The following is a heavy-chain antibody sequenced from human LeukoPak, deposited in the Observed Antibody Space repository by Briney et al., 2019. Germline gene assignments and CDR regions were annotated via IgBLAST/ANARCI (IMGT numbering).Heavy chain of an antibody. D-gene: IGHD1-26*01. CDR1: GYTFSNYG. CDR2: INAGTGNT. Sequence: ASVKVSCKASGYTFSNYGVHWVRQAPGQRLEWMGWINAGTGNTRYSEKFQGRVTISRNTSASTVYMELSSLTHEDTVVYYCARREIVGASPPLDCWGQGTLVTVSS. V-gene: IGHV1-3*01. CDR3: ARREIVGASPPLDC. J-gene: IGHJ4*02.